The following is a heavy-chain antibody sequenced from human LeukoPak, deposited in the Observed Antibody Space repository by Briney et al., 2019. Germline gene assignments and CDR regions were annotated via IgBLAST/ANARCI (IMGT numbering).Heavy chain of an antibody. D-gene: IGHD2-2*02. CDR1: GGSISSYY. CDR2: IYHSGST. CDR3: ALISIVVVPAAIPFDY. J-gene: IGHJ4*02. Sequence: SETLSLTCTVYGGSISSYYWGWIRQPPGKGLEWIGSIYHSGSTYYNPSLKSRVTISVDTSKNQFSLKLSSVTAADTAVYYCALISIVVVPAAIPFDYWGQGTLVTVSS. V-gene: IGHV4-38-2*02.